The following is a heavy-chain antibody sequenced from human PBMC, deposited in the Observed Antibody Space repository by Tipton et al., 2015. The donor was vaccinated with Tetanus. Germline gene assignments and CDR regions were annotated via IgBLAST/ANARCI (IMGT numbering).Heavy chain of an antibody. J-gene: IGHJ4*02. V-gene: IGHV4-59*02. CDR2: VYYTGDT. D-gene: IGHD1-26*01. CDR1: GDSVSGYY. Sequence: LRLSCTVSGDSVSGYYWSWIRQPPGKGLEWVGYVYYTGDTNYNPSLKSRVTISMDRSENQISLKMTSVTAADTAVYYCARGMGAYLNWGQGTLVTVS. CDR3: ARGMGAYLN.